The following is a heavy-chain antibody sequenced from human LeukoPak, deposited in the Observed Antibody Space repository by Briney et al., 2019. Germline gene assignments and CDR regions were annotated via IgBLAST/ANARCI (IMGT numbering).Heavy chain of an antibody. CDR2: ISYDGSNK. Sequence: PGGSLRLSCAASGFTFSSYAMHWVRQAPGKGLEWVAVISYDGSNKYYADSVKGRFTISRDNSKNTLYLHMNSLRAEDTAVYYCARGDPHFDYWGQGTLVTVSS. CDR3: ARGDPHFDY. J-gene: IGHJ4*02. V-gene: IGHV3-30-3*01. D-gene: IGHD2-21*02. CDR1: GFTFSSYA.